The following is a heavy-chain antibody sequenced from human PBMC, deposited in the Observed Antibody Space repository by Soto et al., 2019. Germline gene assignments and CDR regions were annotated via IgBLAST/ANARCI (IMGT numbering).Heavy chain of an antibody. J-gene: IGHJ3*02. V-gene: IGHV3-7*01. D-gene: IGHD3-16*02. Sequence: EVQLVESGGGLVQPGGSLRLSCAASGFTFSSYWMSWVRQAPGKGLEWVANIKQDGSEKYYVDSVKGRFNISRDNAKKSLYGQMNRLRAEDAAVDYGAREFSFMITLEGFIVWRNAVDILGQGTTVTVPP. CDR1: GFTFSSYW. CDR3: AREFSFMITLEGFIVWRNAVDI. CDR2: IKQDGSEK.